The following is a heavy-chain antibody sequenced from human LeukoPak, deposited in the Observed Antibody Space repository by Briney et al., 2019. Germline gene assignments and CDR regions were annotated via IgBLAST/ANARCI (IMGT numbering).Heavy chain of an antibody. CDR3: ARWGYSSGWYYFDY. CDR1: GFTFSNNW. V-gene: IGHV3-7*05. CDR2: IKGDGSEK. Sequence: TGGSLRLSCAASGFTFSNNWMSWVRQAPGKGLEWVANIKGDGSEKYYVDSVKGRFTISRDNARNSLYLQMNSLRAEDTAVYFCARWGYSSGWYYFDYWGQGTLVTVSS. D-gene: IGHD6-19*01. J-gene: IGHJ4*02.